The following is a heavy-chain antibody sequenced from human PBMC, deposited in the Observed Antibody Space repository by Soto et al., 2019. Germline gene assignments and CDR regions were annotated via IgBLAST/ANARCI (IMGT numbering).Heavy chain of an antibody. J-gene: IGHJ4*02. V-gene: IGHV4-61*01. CDR1: RGSVSTGSFS. CDR2: IYSTETT. Sequence: PSETLSLTCTVSRGSVSTGSFSWSWIRQPPGKGLEWIGYIYSTETTNYNPSLKSRVTISVDTSKNQFSLKLSSVTAADTAVYYCAVHGVVAVADSFDYWGQGTMVTVSS. CDR3: AVHGVVAVADSFDY. D-gene: IGHD6-19*01.